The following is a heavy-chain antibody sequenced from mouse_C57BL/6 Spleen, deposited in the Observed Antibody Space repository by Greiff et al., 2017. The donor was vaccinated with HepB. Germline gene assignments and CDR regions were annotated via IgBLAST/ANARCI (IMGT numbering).Heavy chain of an antibody. V-gene: IGHV5-4*01. D-gene: IGHD3-2*02. CDR3: AREGVQATFYAMDY. CDR1: GFTFSSYA. CDR2: ISDGGSYT. Sequence: DVKLVESGGGLVKPGGSLKLSCAASGFTFSSYAMSWVRQTPEKRLEWVATISDGGSYTYYPDNVKGRFTISRDNAKNNLYLQMSHLKSEDTAMYYCAREGVQATFYAMDYWGQGTSVTVSS. J-gene: IGHJ4*01.